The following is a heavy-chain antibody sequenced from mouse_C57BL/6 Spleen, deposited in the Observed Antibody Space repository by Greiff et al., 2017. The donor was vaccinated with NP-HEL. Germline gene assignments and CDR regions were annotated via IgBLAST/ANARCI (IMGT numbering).Heavy chain of an antibody. CDR2: IYPRSGNT. V-gene: IGHV1-81*01. Sequence: QVQLQQSGAELARPGASVKLSCKASGYTFTSYGISWVKQRTGQGLEWIGEIYPRSGNTYYNEKFKGKATLTADKSSSTAYMELHSLTSEDSAVYFCARAGGSTYAMDYWGQGTSVTVSS. J-gene: IGHJ4*01. D-gene: IGHD1-1*01. CDR3: ARAGGSTYAMDY. CDR1: GYTFTSYG.